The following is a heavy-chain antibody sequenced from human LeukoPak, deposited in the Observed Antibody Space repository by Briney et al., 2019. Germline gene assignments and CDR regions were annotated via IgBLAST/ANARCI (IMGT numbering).Heavy chain of an antibody. CDR1: GYSISSGYY. CDR2: IYHRGST. CDR3: ARLGYDSSGPPRY. D-gene: IGHD3-22*01. V-gene: IGHV4-38-2*02. J-gene: IGHJ4*02. Sequence: SETLSLTCTVSGYSISSGYYWGWIRQPPGKGLEWIGSIYHRGSTYYNPSLKSRVTISVDTSKNQFSLKLSSVTAADTAVYYCARLGYDSSGPPRYWGQGTLVTVSS.